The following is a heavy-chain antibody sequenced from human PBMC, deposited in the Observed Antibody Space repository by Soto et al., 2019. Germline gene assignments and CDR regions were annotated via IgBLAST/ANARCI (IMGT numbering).Heavy chain of an antibody. J-gene: IGHJ3*02. CDR1: GYTFTSYD. CDR2: MNPNSANT. V-gene: IGHV1-8*01. Sequence: QVQLVQSGAEVKKPGASVKVSCKASGYTFTSYDINWVRQATGQGLEWMGWMNPNSANTGYAQKFQGRVSMTRDTXIXTXXRELGSLRAEDTAVYYCARRLQDCSGGSCYGFFDIWGQGTMVTVSS. D-gene: IGHD2-15*01. CDR3: ARRLQDCSGGSCYGFFDI.